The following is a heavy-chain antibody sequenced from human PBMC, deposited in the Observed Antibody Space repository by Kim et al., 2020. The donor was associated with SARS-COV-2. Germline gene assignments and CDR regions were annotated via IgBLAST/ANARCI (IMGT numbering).Heavy chain of an antibody. CDR3: ARLNLSGSSTFDY. V-gene: IGHV4-39*01. CDR1: GGSISSSSYY. CDR2: IYYSGST. D-gene: IGHD1-26*01. Sequence: SETLSLTCTVSGGSISSSSYYWGWIRQPPGKGLEWIGSIYYSGSTYYNPSLKSRVTISVDTSKNQFSLKLSSVTAADTAVYYCARLNLSGSSTFDYWGQG. J-gene: IGHJ4*02.